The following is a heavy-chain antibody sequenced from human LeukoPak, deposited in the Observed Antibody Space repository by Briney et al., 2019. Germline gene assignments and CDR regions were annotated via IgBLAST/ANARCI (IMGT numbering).Heavy chain of an antibody. Sequence: GASVKVSCKASGYTFTGYYMHWVRQAPGQGLEWMGRINPNSGGTNYARKFQGRVTMTRDTSISTAYMELSRLRSDDTAVYYCARGNSGSYFRLWGQGTLVTVSS. CDR1: GYTFTGYY. J-gene: IGHJ4*02. V-gene: IGHV1-2*06. D-gene: IGHD1-26*01. CDR3: ARGNSGSYFRL. CDR2: INPNSGGT.